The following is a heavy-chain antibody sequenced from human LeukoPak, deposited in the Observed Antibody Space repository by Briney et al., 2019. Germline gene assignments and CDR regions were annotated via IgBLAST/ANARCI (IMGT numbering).Heavy chain of an antibody. CDR3: ARQSSGWFGELYPGDY. CDR1: GYTFTGYY. Sequence: ASVKVSCKASGYTFTGYYMHWVRQAPGQGLEWMGWINPNSGGTNYAQKFQGRVTMTRDTSISTAYMELSRLRSDDTAVYYCARQSSGWFGELYPGDYWGRGTLVTVSS. CDR2: INPNSGGT. V-gene: IGHV1-2*02. D-gene: IGHD3-10*01. J-gene: IGHJ4*02.